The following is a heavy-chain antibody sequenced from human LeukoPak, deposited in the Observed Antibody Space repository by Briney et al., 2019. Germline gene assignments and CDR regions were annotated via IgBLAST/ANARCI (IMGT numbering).Heavy chain of an antibody. D-gene: IGHD2-15*01. Sequence: SETLSLTCTVSGGSISSSSYYWAWIRQPPGKGLEWIGYIYYSGRTHYKPSLDSRVTISVDTSKNQFSLKLSSVTAADTAVYYCARGGGRTNYYFDYWGQGSLVTVSS. CDR2: IYYSGRT. CDR3: ARGGGRTNYYFDY. J-gene: IGHJ4*02. V-gene: IGHV4-61*05. CDR1: GGSISSSSYY.